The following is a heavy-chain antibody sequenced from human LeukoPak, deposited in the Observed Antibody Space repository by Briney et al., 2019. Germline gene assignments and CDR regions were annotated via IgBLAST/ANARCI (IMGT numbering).Heavy chain of an antibody. CDR3: ARLAVGSSWFHDY. J-gene: IGHJ4*02. Sequence: GASVKVSRKASGYTFNTYEIAWVRQAPGQGLEWMGWINTYNGNTNYAQKVQGRVTMTTDTSTSTGYMELRNLRSDDTAVHYCARLAVGSSWFHDYWGQGTLVTVSS. D-gene: IGHD6-13*01. CDR1: GYTFNTYE. V-gene: IGHV1-18*01. CDR2: INTYNGNT.